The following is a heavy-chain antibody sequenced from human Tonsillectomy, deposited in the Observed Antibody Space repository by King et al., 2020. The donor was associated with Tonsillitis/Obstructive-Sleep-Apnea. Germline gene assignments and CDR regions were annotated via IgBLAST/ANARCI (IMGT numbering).Heavy chain of an antibody. CDR2: SRPYDGDT. J-gene: IGHJ1*01. D-gene: IGHD3-22*01. Sequence: VQLVESGAEVKKPGASVKVSCKASGYTFTNYDITWVRQAPGQGLEWMGWSRPYDGDTNYAQKLQGRVTMTSDTSTTTSYMEFKTLRSDDPAVYCCARDYYDISGYYHGYFQRWGQGTLVTVSS. CDR1: GYTFTNYD. CDR3: ARDYYDISGYYHGYFQR. V-gene: IGHV1-18*01.